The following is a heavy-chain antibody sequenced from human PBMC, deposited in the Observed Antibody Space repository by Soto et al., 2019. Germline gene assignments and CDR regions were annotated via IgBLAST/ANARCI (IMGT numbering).Heavy chain of an antibody. D-gene: IGHD3-22*01. CDR1: GFTFSSYA. CDR2: ISGSGGST. Sequence: GGSLRLSCTASGFTFSSYAMSWVRQAPGKGLEWVSAISGSGGSTYYADSVKGRFTISRDNSKNTLYLQMNSLRAEDTAVYYCAKXKGRITMIVVVITGFDYWGQGTLVTVSS. V-gene: IGHV3-23*01. CDR3: AKXKGRITMIVVVITGFDY. J-gene: IGHJ4*02.